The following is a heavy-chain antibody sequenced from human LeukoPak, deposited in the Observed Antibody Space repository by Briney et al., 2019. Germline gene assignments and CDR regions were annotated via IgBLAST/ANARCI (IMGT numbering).Heavy chain of an antibody. CDR2: IQYSGST. V-gene: IGHV4-59*01. CDR1: GDSIDSFY. Sequence: SETLSLTCTVSGDSIDSFYWSWIRQPLGKGLQYIGYIQYSGSTNYNPSLKSRVTISVDTSKNQFSLKLSSVTAADTAVYYCARYYDSSGYWSTPHFDYWGQGTLVTVSS. CDR3: ARYYDSSGYWSTPHFDY. D-gene: IGHD3-22*01. J-gene: IGHJ4*02.